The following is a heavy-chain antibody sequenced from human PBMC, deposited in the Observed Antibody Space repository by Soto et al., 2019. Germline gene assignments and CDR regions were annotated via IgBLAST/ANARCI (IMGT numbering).Heavy chain of an antibody. Sequence: QLQLVQSGAEVKKPGASVKVSCKASGYTFIKYGVSWMRQAPGQGLEWLGWISPYNGDKYYAQSLQGRVTVTKDTSTNTAYMELRSLRSDDTAVYYCATTEADCSQGVYYDYWGQGTLVTVSS. CDR1: GYTFIKYG. J-gene: IGHJ4*02. D-gene: IGHD2-8*01. V-gene: IGHV1-18*01. CDR2: ISPYNGDK. CDR3: ATTEADCSQGVYYDY.